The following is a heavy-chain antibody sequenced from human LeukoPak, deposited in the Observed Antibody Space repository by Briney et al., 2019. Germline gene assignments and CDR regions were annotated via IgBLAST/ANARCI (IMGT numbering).Heavy chain of an antibody. Sequence: GGSLRLSCAASGFTFSDYYMSWIRQAPGKGLEWVSYISSSGSTIYYADSVKGRFTISRDNAKNSLYLQMNSLRAEDTAVYYCASTYGDYSYYYYYYGMDVWGQGTTVTVSS. CDR3: ASTYGDYSYYYYYYGMDV. J-gene: IGHJ6*02. CDR2: ISSSGSTI. CDR1: GFTFSDYY. V-gene: IGHV3-11*04. D-gene: IGHD4-17*01.